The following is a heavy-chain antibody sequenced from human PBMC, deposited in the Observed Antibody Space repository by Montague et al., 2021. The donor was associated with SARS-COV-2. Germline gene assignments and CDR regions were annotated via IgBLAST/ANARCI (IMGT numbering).Heavy chain of an antibody. CDR2: IYYYGSV. V-gene: IGHV4-59*08. CDR3: ARQITMVREPFDS. J-gene: IGHJ4*02. Sequence: SETLSLTCTVAGDSVGRSYWNWIRQSPGKGLEWIGNIYYYGSVNYNPSLKSRLSISLDTSENQLSPTLTSVTAADTATYYCARQITMVREPFDSWGQGTLVLVSS. CDR1: GDSVGRSY. D-gene: IGHD3-10*01.